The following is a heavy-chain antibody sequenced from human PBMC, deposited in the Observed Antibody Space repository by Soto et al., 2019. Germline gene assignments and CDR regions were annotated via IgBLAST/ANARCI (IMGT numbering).Heavy chain of an antibody. CDR3: ANVALGYCSGGSCYFGAFDI. CDR1: GFTVSSNY. Sequence: EVQLVESGGGLVQPGGSLRLSCAASGFTVSSNYMSWVRQAPGKGLEWVSVIYSGGSTYYADSVKGRFTISRHNSKNTLYLQMNSLRAEDTAVYYCANVALGYCSGGSCYFGAFDIWGPGTMVTVSS. J-gene: IGHJ3*02. V-gene: IGHV3-53*04. CDR2: IYSGGST. D-gene: IGHD2-15*01.